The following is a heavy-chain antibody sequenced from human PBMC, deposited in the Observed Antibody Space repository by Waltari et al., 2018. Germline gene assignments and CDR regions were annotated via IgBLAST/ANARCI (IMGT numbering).Heavy chain of an antibody. J-gene: IGHJ4*02. CDR1: GGTFSSYA. V-gene: IGHV1-69*01. CDR3: ARMSLLYCSSTSCPFDY. Sequence: QVQLVQSGAEVKKPGSSVKVSCKASGGTFSSYAISWVRQAPGQGLEWMGGIIPIFGTANYAQKFKGRVTITADESTSTAYMELSSLRSEDTAVYYCARMSLLYCSSTSCPFDYWGQGTLVTVSS. CDR2: IIPIFGTA. D-gene: IGHD2-2*01.